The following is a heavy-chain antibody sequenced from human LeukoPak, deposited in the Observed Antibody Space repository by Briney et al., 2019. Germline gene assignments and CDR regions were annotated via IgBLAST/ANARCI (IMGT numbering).Heavy chain of an antibody. CDR1: GFTFSSYG. D-gene: IGHD2-2*01. V-gene: IGHV3-7*01. CDR2: IKHDGSEK. Sequence: GGSLRLSCAASGFTFSSYGMHWVRQAPGKGLEWVADIKHDGSEKYYVDSVKGRFTISRDNAKNSLYLQVNSLRAEDTALYYCAREKYAYWGQGTLVTVSS. J-gene: IGHJ4*02. CDR3: AREKYAY.